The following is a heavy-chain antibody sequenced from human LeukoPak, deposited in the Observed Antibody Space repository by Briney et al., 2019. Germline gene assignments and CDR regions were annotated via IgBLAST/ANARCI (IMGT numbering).Heavy chain of an antibody. Sequence: PGGSLRLSCAASGFTFSNAWMSWVRQAPGKGLEWVGRIKSKTDGGTTDYAAPVNGRFTISRDDSKNTLYLQMNSLKTEDTAVYYCTTVRQLVNYYYYYYMDVWGKGTTVTVSS. CDR1: GFTFSNAW. D-gene: IGHD6-13*01. J-gene: IGHJ6*03. V-gene: IGHV3-15*01. CDR2: IKSKTDGGTT. CDR3: TTVRQLVNYYYYYYMDV.